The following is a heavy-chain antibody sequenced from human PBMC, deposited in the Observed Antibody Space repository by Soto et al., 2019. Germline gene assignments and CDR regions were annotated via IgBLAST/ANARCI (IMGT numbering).Heavy chain of an antibody. V-gene: IGHV4-31*03. CDR3: ARAHRDGGSGDYYVWGYDAFDI. CDR1: GGSISSGGYY. Sequence: QVQLQESGPGLVKPSQTLSLTCTVSGGSISSGGYYWSWIRQHPGKGLEWIGYIYYSGSTYYNPSLKSRVTISVDTSKNQFSLKLSSVTAADTAVYYCARAHRDGGSGDYYVWGYDAFDIWGQGTMVTVSS. D-gene: IGHD3-22*01. CDR2: IYYSGST. J-gene: IGHJ3*02.